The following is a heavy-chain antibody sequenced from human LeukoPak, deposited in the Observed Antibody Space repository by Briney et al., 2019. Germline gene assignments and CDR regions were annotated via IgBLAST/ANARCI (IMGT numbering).Heavy chain of an antibody. V-gene: IGHV4-59*01. J-gene: IGHJ6*03. D-gene: IGHD3-10*01. CDR2: IFDRGTT. Sequence: SETLSLTCNVSGTSIKTYYWSWIRQPPGKGLEWIGYIFDRGTTNYNPSLESRVTISAETSKNQVSLKVKSVTAADTAVYYCARDGRSRGSMSFYYMDVWGKGATVTVSS. CDR3: ARDGRSRGSMSFYYMDV. CDR1: GTSIKTYY.